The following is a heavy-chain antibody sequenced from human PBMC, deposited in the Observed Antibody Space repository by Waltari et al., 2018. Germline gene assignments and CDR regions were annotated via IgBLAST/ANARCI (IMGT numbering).Heavy chain of an antibody. J-gene: IGHJ5*02. V-gene: IGHV3-23*01. CDR3: AKGDLYGDYQSGDWFDP. CDR1: GFTFSSYA. CDR2: ISGSRGST. D-gene: IGHD4-17*01. Sequence: EVQLLESGGGLVQPGGSLRLSCAASGFTFSSYAMSWVRQGPGKGLEWVSAISGSRGSTYYADSVKGRFTISRDNSKNTLYLQMNSLRAEDTAVYYCAKGDLYGDYQSGDWFDPWGQGTLVTVSS.